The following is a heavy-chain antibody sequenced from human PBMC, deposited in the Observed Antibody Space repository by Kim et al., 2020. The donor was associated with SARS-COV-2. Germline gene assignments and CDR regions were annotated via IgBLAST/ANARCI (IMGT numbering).Heavy chain of an antibody. CDR3: ARWADCSSTSCYEGGAFDI. CDR1: GFTFSDYY. Sequence: GGSLRLSCAASGFTFSDYYMSWIRQAPGKGLEWVSYISSSGSTIYYADSVKGRFTISRDNAKNSLYLQMNSLRAEDTAVYYCARWADCSSTSCYEGGAFDIWGQGTMVTVSS. V-gene: IGHV3-11*01. CDR2: ISSSGSTI. D-gene: IGHD2-2*01. J-gene: IGHJ3*02.